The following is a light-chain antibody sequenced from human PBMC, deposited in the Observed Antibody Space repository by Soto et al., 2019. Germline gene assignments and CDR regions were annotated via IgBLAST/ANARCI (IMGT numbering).Light chain of an antibody. CDR3: QQYNTYPLT. Sequence: DIQMTQSPSTLSASVGDRVTITCRASQSISTWLAWYQQKPGKAPKLLIYKASSLEGGVPSRFSGSGSGTEFNITVSSLRPDDFATYYCQQYNTYPLTLGGGTTVEIK. CDR1: QSISTW. V-gene: IGKV1-5*03. CDR2: KAS. J-gene: IGKJ4*01.